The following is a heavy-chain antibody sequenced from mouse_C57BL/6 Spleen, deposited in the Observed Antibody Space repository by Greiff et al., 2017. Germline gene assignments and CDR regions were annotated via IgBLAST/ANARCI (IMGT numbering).Heavy chain of an antibody. J-gene: IGHJ1*03. Sequence: VQGVESGPGLVQPSQSLSITCTVSGFSLTSYGVHWVRQSPGKGLEWLGVIWRGGSTDYNAAFMSRLSITKDNSKSQVFFKMNSLQADDTAIYYYAKITTGVGGWYFDVWGTGTTVTVSS. D-gene: IGHD1-1*01. V-gene: IGHV2-5*01. CDR2: IWRGGST. CDR1: GFSLTSYG. CDR3: AKITTGVGGWYFDV.